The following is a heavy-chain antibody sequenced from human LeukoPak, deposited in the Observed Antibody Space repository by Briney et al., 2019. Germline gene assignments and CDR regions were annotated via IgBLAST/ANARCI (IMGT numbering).Heavy chain of an antibody. V-gene: IGHV4-39*01. CDR3: ARHEALLRFLEWLLEGAFDI. Sequence: SETLSLTCTVSGGSISSSSYYWGWIRQPPGKGLEWIGSICYSGSTYYNPSLKSRVTISVDTSKNQFSLKLSSVTAADTAVYYCARHEALLRFLEWLLEGAFDIWGQGTMVTGSS. CDR2: ICYSGST. CDR1: GGSISSSSYY. J-gene: IGHJ3*02. D-gene: IGHD3-3*01.